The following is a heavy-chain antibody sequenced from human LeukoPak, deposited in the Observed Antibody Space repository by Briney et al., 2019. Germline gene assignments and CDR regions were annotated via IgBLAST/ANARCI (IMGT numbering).Heavy chain of an antibody. J-gene: IGHJ4*02. V-gene: IGHV3-23*01. CDR3: ARENYYYDSSGYYFDF. CDR2: ISDSGGST. Sequence: GGSLRLSCAASGFTFSSYAVSWVRQAPGKGLAWVSAISDSGGSTQYADSVKGRFIISRDNSKNTLYLQMNSLRVEDTAVYYCARENYYYDSSGYYFDFWGQGTLVTVSS. D-gene: IGHD3-22*01. CDR1: GFTFSSYA.